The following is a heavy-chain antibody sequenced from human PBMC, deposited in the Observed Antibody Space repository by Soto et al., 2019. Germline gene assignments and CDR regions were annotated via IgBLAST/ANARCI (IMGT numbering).Heavy chain of an antibody. CDR2: IKSKTDGGTT. Sequence: TGGSLRLSCAASGFTFSNAWMSWVRQAPGKGLEWVGRIKSKTDGGTTDYAAPVKGRFTISRDDSKNTLYLQMNSLKTEDTAVYYCTTDRRIKILGVVTGMDVWGLGTQVTVSS. CDR1: GFTFSNAW. J-gene: IGHJ6*02. D-gene: IGHD3-3*01. V-gene: IGHV3-15*01. CDR3: TTDRRIKILGVVTGMDV.